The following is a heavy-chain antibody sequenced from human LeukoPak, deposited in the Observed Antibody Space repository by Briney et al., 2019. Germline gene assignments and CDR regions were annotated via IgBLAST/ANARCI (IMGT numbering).Heavy chain of an antibody. J-gene: IGHJ4*02. CDR1: GFTFSSYE. V-gene: IGHV3-48*03. CDR3: AREDYGDSFDY. Sequence: GGSLRLSCAASGFTFSSYEMNWVRQALGKGLQWVSYISSSGSNTYYADSVKGRFTISRDNAKNSLYLQMNSLSAEDTAVYYCAREDYGDSFDYWGQGTLVTVSS. CDR2: ISSSGSNT. D-gene: IGHD4-17*01.